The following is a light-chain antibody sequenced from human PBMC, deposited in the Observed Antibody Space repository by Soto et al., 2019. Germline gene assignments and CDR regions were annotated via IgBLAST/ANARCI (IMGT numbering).Light chain of an antibody. J-gene: IGKJ4*01. Sequence: DIQLTQSPTFLSASVEERVTITCRASQGISSYLAWYQQKPGKAPKLLIYAASTLQSGVPSRFSGSGSGTEFTLTISSLQPEDFATYYCQQLNSYPLTFGGGPKGEIK. CDR3: QQLNSYPLT. CDR1: QGISSY. V-gene: IGKV1-9*01. CDR2: AAS.